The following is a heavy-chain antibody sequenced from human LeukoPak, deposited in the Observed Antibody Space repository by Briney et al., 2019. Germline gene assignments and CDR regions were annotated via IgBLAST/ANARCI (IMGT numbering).Heavy chain of an antibody. CDR3: AKDRGCSGGSCYADYGMDV. Sequence: GGSLRLSCAASGFTFSSYWMSWVRQAPGKGLEWVSAISGSGGSTYYADSVKGRFTISRDNSKNTLYLQMNSLRAEDTAVYYCAKDRGCSGGSCYADYGMDVWGQGTTVTVSS. CDR2: ISGSGGST. V-gene: IGHV3-23*01. D-gene: IGHD2-15*01. J-gene: IGHJ6*02. CDR1: GFTFSSYW.